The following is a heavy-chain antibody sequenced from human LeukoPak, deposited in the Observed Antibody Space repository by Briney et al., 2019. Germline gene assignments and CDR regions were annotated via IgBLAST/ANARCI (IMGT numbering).Heavy chain of an antibody. Sequence: SETLSLTCTVSGGSISSYYWSWIRQPPGKGQEWIGYIYYSGSTHYNPSLKSRVTISVDTSKNQFSLKLSSVTAADTAVYYCARGLTYYYDSSGYDSGGDAFDIWGQGTMVTVSS. CDR2: IYYSGST. CDR1: GGSISSYY. D-gene: IGHD3-22*01. V-gene: IGHV4-59*01. J-gene: IGHJ3*02. CDR3: ARGLTYYYDSSGYDSGGDAFDI.